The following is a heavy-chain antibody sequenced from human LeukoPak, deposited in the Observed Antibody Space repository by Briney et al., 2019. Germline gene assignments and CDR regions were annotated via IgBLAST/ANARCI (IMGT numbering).Heavy chain of an antibody. D-gene: IGHD2-15*01. CDR3: ARQLGYCSDGNCYFDY. CDR1: GFTFSSYA. V-gene: IGHV3-23*01. J-gene: IGHJ4*02. CDR2: ISGSGGST. Sequence: GGSLRLSCAASGFTFSSYAMSWVRQAPGKGLEWVSAISGSGGSTYYADSVKGRFTISRDNSKNTLYLQMNSLRAEDTAVYFWARQLGYCSDGNCYFDYWGQGTLVTVS.